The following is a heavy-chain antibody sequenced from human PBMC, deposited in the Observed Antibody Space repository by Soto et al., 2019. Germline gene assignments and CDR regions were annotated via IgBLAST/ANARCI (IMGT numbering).Heavy chain of an antibody. J-gene: IGHJ4*02. V-gene: IGHV4-31*03. CDR1: GGSISSGGYY. CDR3: ARMDYDSSGYRYFDY. Sequence: QVQLQESGPGLVKPSQTLSLTCTVSGGSISSGGYYWSWIRQHPGKGLEWIGYIYYSGSTYYNPSLKSRVTIAVDTSKNQFSLELSSVTAADTAVYYCARMDYDSSGYRYFDYWGQGTLVTVSS. CDR2: IYYSGST. D-gene: IGHD3-22*01.